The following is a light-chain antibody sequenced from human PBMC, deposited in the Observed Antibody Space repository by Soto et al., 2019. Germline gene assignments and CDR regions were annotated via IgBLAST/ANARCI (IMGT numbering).Light chain of an antibody. Sequence: IVMTQSPCTLSLSPGERATLSWRASQSVSSSYLAWYQKKPGQAPRLLFFGASSRATGIPDRFSGSGSGRDLALTISRLETEDFAVYYCQQYGSSPKLTFGGGTKVDIK. CDR3: QQYGSSPKLT. CDR1: QSVSSSY. V-gene: IGKV3-20*01. J-gene: IGKJ4*01. CDR2: GAS.